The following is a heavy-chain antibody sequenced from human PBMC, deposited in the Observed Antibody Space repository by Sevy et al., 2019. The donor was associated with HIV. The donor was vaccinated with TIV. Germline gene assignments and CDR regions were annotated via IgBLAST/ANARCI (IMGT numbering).Heavy chain of an antibody. Sequence: GGTLRLSCTGSGFTFGDYSMSWFRQAPGKGLEWVGFFRSKASGGATEYAAPVKGRFTISRDDSKSVAYLQMNSLKTEDTAMYYCARYIAVVINIDYWGQGTLVTVSS. J-gene: IGHJ4*02. CDR2: FRSKASGGAT. D-gene: IGHD3-22*01. CDR1: GFTFGDYS. V-gene: IGHV3-49*03. CDR3: ARYIAVVINIDY.